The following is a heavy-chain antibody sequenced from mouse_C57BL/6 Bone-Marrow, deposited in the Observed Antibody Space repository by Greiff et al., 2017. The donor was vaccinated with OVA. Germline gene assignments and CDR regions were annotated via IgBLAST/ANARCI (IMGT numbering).Heavy chain of an antibody. J-gene: IGHJ3*01. Sequence: EVKLVESGGGLVKPGGSLKLSCAASGFTFSSYAMSWVRQTPEKRLEWVATISDGGSYTYYPDNVKGRFTISRDNAKNNLYLQMSHLKSEDTAMYYCARENDAGRVAYWGQGTLVTVSA. D-gene: IGHD2-12*01. CDR2: ISDGGSYT. V-gene: IGHV5-4*01. CDR1: GFTFSSYA. CDR3: ARENDAGRVAY.